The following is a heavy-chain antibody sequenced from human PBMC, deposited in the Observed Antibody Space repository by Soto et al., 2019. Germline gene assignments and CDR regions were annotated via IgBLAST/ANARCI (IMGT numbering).Heavy chain of an antibody. Sequence: QVQLVQSGAEVKKPGSSVKVSCKASGGTFSSYAISWVRQAPGQGLEWMGGIIPIFGTANYAQKFQGRVTITADEXXSXAXXELSSLRSEDTAVYYCAREGYCISTSCYGDDAFDIWGQGTMVTVSS. D-gene: IGHD2-2*01. CDR3: AREGYCISTSCYGDDAFDI. CDR2: IIPIFGTA. J-gene: IGHJ3*02. V-gene: IGHV1-69*12. CDR1: GGTFSSYA.